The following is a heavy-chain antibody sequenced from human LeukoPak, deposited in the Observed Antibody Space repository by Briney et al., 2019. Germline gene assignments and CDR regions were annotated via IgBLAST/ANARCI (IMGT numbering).Heavy chain of an antibody. CDR1: GFTFDDYA. D-gene: IGHD6-13*01. Sequence: GGSLRLSCAASGFTFDDYAMHWVRQAPGKGREWVSLISGDGSGTYYADSVKGRFTVSRDNSKNSLYLLMNSLRTEDTALYYCAKDIVRGYSSSWSNWFDPWGQGTLVTVSS. CDR3: AKDIVRGYSSSWSNWFDP. J-gene: IGHJ5*02. CDR2: ISGDGSGT. V-gene: IGHV3-43*02.